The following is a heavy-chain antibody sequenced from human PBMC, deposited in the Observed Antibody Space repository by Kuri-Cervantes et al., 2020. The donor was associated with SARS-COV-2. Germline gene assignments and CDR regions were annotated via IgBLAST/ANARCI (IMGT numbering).Heavy chain of an antibody. V-gene: IGHV1-8*01. J-gene: IGHJ6*01. CDR2: MNPSSGNT. CDR1: GYTFTSYD. CDR3: ARRFYGSSWYNYYYYGMDV. Sequence: ASVKVSCKASGYTFTSYDINWVRQATGQGLEWMGWMNPSSGNTGYAQKFQGRVTMTRNTSISTAYMELSSLRSEDTAVYYCARRFYGSSWYNYYYYGMDVWGQGTTVTVSS. D-gene: IGHD6-13*01.